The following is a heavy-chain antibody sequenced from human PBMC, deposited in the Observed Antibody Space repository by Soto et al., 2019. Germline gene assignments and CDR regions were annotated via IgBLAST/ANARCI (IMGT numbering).Heavy chain of an antibody. CDR2: IKNKANSYTT. V-gene: IGHV3-72*01. CDR3: ARVSLGGTSGGRYFDY. J-gene: IGHJ4*02. Sequence: EVQLVESGGGLVQPGGSLRLSCAASGFTFSAHYMDWVRQAPGKGLEWVGRIKNKANSYTTEYAASVEGRFTISREDSHNSLYLQMNSLKTEVTAVYYCARVSLGGTSGGRYFDYWGQGSQVSSSS. CDR1: GFTFSAHY. D-gene: IGHD1-7*01.